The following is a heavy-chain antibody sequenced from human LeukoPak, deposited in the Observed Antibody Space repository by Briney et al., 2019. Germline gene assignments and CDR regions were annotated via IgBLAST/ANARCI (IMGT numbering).Heavy chain of an antibody. Sequence: ASVKVSCKASGYTFTSYGISWVRQAPGQGLEWMGWISGSNGNTNYAQKLQGRVTMTTDTYTGTAYMEVRSLRSDDTAVYYCAREEGNWGDAFDIWGQGTMVSVS. CDR1: GYTFTSYG. J-gene: IGHJ3*02. CDR2: ISGSNGNT. D-gene: IGHD7-27*01. V-gene: IGHV1-18*01. CDR3: AREEGNWGDAFDI.